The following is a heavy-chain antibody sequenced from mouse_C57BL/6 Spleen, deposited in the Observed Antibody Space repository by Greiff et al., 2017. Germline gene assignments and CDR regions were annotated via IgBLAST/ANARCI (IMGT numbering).Heavy chain of an antibody. J-gene: IGHJ3*01. D-gene: IGHD4-1*01. V-gene: IGHV1-15*01. CDR3: TREEGELGQRFAY. Sequence: VQLQQSGAELVRPGASVTLSCKASGYTFTDYEMHWVKQTPVHGLEWIGAIDPETGGTAYNQKFKGKAILTADKSSSTAYMELRSLTSEDSAVYYCTREEGELGQRFAYWGQGTLVTVSA. CDR1: GYTFTDYE. CDR2: IDPETGGT.